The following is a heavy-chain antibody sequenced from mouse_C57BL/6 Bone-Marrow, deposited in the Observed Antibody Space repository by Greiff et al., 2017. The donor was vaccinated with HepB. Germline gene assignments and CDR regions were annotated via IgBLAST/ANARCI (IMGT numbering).Heavy chain of an antibody. J-gene: IGHJ2*01. CDR2: IHPNSGST. V-gene: IGHV1-64*01. CDR3: ARWGVTARY. CDR1: GYTFTSYW. Sequence: QVQLKQPGAELVKPGASVKLSCKASGYTFTSYWMHWVKQRPGQGLEWIGMIHPNSGSTNYNEKFKSKATLTVDKSSSTAYMQLSSLTSEDSAVYYCARWGVTARYGGQGTTLTVSS. D-gene: IGHD1-2*01.